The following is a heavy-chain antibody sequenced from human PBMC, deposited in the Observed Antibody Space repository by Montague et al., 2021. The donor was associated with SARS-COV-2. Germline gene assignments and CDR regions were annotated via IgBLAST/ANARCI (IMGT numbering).Heavy chain of an antibody. Sequence: SETLSLTCTFSGYSISSGYYWGWIRQPPGKGLEWIGSISHSGSTYYNPSLKSRVTISVDTSKNQFSLKLSSVTAADTAVYYCARDVRYYDFWSGRAQTSPDYWGQGTLVTVSS. CDR3: ARDVRYYDFWSGRAQTSPDY. J-gene: IGHJ4*02. V-gene: IGHV4-38-2*02. CDR2: ISHSGST. CDR1: GYSISSGYY. D-gene: IGHD3-3*01.